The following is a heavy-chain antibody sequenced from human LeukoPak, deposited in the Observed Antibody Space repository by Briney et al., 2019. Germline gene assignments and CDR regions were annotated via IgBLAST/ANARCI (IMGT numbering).Heavy chain of an antibody. CDR3: AKDNTGTTPYYYYMDV. J-gene: IGHJ6*03. D-gene: IGHD1/OR15-1a*01. V-gene: IGHV3-9*01. CDR1: GFTFDDYA. Sequence: GRSLRLSCAASGFTFDDYAMHWVRQAPGKGLEWVSGISWNSGSIGYADSVKGRFTISRDNAKNSLYLQMNSLRAEDTALYYCAKDNTGTTPYYYYMDVWGKGTTVTVSS. CDR2: ISWNSGSI.